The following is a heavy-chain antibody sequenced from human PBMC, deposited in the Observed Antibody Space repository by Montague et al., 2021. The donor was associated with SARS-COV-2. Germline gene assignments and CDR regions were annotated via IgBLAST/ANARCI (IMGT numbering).Heavy chain of an antibody. CDR1: GFSLSTTGVG. CDR3: ANRRDIYDFWSGYYAAQKYDAFNWFDP. CDR2: IYWDDDK. Sequence: PALVKPTQTLTLTCTFSGFSLSTTGVGVGWIRQPPGKALEWLALIYWDDDKRYSPSLKTRLAITKDTSKNQVVLTMTNMDPVDTATYYCANRRDIYDFWSGYYAAQKYDAFNWFDPWGQGTLVTVSS. V-gene: IGHV2-5*02. J-gene: IGHJ5*02. D-gene: IGHD3-3*01.